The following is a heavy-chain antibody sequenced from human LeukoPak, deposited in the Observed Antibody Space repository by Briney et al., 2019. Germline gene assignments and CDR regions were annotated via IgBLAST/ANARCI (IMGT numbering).Heavy chain of an antibody. V-gene: IGHV4-34*01. J-gene: IGHJ4*02. Sequence: SETLSLTCAVYGGSFSGYYWSWIRQPPGKGLEWIGEINHSGSTNYNPSLKSRVTISVDTSKNQFSLKLSSVTAADTAVYYCARAEGFGELGSFDYWGQGTLVTVSS. CDR2: INHSGST. D-gene: IGHD3-10*01. CDR3: ARAEGFGELGSFDY. CDR1: GGSFSGYY.